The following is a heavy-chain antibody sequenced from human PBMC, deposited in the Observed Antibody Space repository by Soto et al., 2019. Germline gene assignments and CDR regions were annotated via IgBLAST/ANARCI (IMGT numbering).Heavy chain of an antibody. J-gene: IGHJ4*02. D-gene: IGHD5-12*01. CDR1: SDSITSSNW. CDR2: VSHSGST. Sequence: QVQLQESGPGLVKPSGTLSLTCAVSSDSITSSNWWSWVRQSPGKGLEWIGEVSHSGSTNYIPSLKSRVTISVDKSRNQFPLRLISVTAADTAVYYCARNRYGGYDFDYWGQGTLVTVSS. CDR3: ARNRYGGYDFDY. V-gene: IGHV4-4*02.